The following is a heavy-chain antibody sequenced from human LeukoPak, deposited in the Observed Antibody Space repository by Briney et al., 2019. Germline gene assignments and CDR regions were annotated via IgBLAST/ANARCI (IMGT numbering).Heavy chain of an antibody. CDR1: GYTFTGYY. D-gene: IGHD2-2*02. Sequence: ASVKVSCKASGYTFTGYYMHWVRQAPGQGLEWMGWINPNSGGTNYAQKFQGRVTMTRDTSISTAYMELSRLRSDDTAVYYCARDRYPKPAAIYYYYYMDVWGKGTTVTVSS. J-gene: IGHJ6*03. V-gene: IGHV1-2*02. CDR3: ARDRYPKPAAIYYYYYMDV. CDR2: INPNSGGT.